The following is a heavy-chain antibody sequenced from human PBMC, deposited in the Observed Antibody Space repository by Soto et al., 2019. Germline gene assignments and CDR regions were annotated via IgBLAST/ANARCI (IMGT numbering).Heavy chain of an antibody. CDR1: CYTFIDYF. V-gene: IGHV1-2*02. D-gene: IGHD1-1*01. CDR3: ARDPGTGAALRAYHFDY. Sequence: SGKVSFKASCYTFIDYFIQWVRQAPGQGLEWMGWINPSSGETTYAQKFQGRVTITRDTSANTAYMELSSLRSEDTSVYYCARDPGTGAALRAYHFDYWGQGTLVTVSS. CDR2: INPSSGET. J-gene: IGHJ4*02.